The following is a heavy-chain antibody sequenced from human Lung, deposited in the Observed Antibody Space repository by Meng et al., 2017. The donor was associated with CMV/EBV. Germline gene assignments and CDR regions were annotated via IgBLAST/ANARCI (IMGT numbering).Heavy chain of an antibody. D-gene: IGHD3-10*01. CDR1: GFTFSSYA. V-gene: IGHV3-30-3*01. Sequence: QVQLVEAGGGVVQPGRSLRLSCAASGFTFSSYAMHWVRQAPGKGLEWVAVISYDGSNKYYADSVKGRFTISRDNSKNTLYLQMNSLRAEDTAVYYCASQRGDYWGQGTLVTVSS. J-gene: IGHJ4*02. CDR2: ISYDGSNK. CDR3: ASQRGDY.